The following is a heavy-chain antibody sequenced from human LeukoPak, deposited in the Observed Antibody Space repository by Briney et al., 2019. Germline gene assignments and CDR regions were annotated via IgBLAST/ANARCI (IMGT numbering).Heavy chain of an antibody. CDR1: GFTFSSYD. D-gene: IGHD5-12*01. Sequence: GGSLRLSCAASGFTFSSYDMSWVRQAPGKGLEWVSAISGSGDNTYYSDSVKGRFTISRDNSKNTLYLQMNSLRADDTAVYYCAKDPSPARNIGSDYWGQGTMVIVSS. CDR3: AKDPSPARNIGSDY. CDR2: ISGSGDNT. V-gene: IGHV3-23*01. J-gene: IGHJ4*02.